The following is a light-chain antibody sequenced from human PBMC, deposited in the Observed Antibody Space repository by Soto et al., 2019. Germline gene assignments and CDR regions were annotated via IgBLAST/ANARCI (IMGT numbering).Light chain of an antibody. Sequence: QSALTQTASVSGSPGQSITISCTGTSSDVGAYNFVSWYQQHPGKAPKLIIYQVTYRPSGVSNRFSGSKSGNTASLTISGLQAEDEADYYCKSFRGGNAMIFGGGTKLTVL. CDR2: QVT. CDR1: SSDVGAYNF. V-gene: IGLV2-14*01. J-gene: IGLJ2*01. CDR3: KSFRGGNAMI.